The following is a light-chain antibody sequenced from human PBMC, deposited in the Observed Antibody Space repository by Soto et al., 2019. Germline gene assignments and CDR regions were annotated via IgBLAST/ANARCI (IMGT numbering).Light chain of an antibody. CDR3: LQDYTYPRT. V-gene: IGKV1-6*02. J-gene: IGKJ1*01. CDR1: QGIRDD. Sequence: AIQMTQSPSSLSASIGDRVTITCRASQGIRDDLGWYQHKPGKAPKLLIYGASILQPGVPSRFSGSRSGTDFTLTITGLQPDDIATYYCLQDYTYPRTFGQGTTVHIK. CDR2: GAS.